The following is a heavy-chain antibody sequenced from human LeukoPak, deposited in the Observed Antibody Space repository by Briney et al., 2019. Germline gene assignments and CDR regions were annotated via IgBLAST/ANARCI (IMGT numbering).Heavy chain of an antibody. CDR3: TTYKNWVAGDV. D-gene: IGHD7-27*01. CDR2: IKQDGSEE. CDR1: GFTFGDYW. Sequence: GGSLRLSCAASGFTFGDYWMSWVRQAPGKGPEWVATIKQDGSEEHYVDSVKSRFTVSRDNARNSLFPQMNSLRVEDTAVYYCTTYKNWVAGDVWGQGTTVSVSS. J-gene: IGHJ6*02. V-gene: IGHV3-7*01.